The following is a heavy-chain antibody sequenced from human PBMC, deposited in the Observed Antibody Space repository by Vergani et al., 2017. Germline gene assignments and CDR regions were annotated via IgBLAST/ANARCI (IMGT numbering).Heavy chain of an antibody. D-gene: IGHD6-19*01. V-gene: IGHV4-4*02. CDR1: GGSISSSNW. CDR3: ARDCLRCQTYSSGWLRDY. Sequence: QVQLQESGPGLVKPSGTLSLTCAVSGGSISSSNWWSWVRQPPGKGLEWIGEIYHSGSTNYNPSLKSRVTITVDKSKNQFSLKLSSVTAADTAVDYCARDCLRCQTYSSGWLRDYWGQGTLVTVSS. J-gene: IGHJ4*02. CDR2: IYHSGST.